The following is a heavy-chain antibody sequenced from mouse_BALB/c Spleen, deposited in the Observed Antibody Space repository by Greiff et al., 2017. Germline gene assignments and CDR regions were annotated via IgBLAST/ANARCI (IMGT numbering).Heavy chain of an antibody. CDR2: INPYNDGT. V-gene: IGHV1-14*01. CDR3: ARSRPDFDY. CDR1: GYTFTSYV. Sequence: LVESGPELVKPGASVKMSCKASGYTFTSYVMHWVKQKPGQGLEWIGYINPYNDGTKYNEKFKGKATLTSDKSSSTAYMELSSLTSEDSAVYYCARSRPDFDYWGQGTTLTVSS. J-gene: IGHJ2*01.